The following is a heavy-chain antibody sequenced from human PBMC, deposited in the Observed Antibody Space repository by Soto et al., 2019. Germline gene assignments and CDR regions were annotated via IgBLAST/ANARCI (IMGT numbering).Heavy chain of an antibody. CDR1: GFIFSSYG. D-gene: IGHD3-10*01. Sequence: ESGGGVVQPGRSLRLSCAASGFIFSSYGMHWVRQAPGKGLEWVAIISYDGSNKYYADSVKGRFTISRDNSKNTLYLQMNSLRAEDTAVYYCAKDPGVGVSLDSWGQGTLVAVSS. CDR3: AKDPGVGVSLDS. V-gene: IGHV3-30*18. J-gene: IGHJ4*02. CDR2: ISYDGSNK.